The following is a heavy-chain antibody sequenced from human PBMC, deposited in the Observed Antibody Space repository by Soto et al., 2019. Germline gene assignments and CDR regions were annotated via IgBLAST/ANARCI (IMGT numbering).Heavy chain of an antibody. V-gene: IGHV3-23*01. Sequence: PGGSLRLSCAASGFAFNRYAMSWVRQAPGKGLEWVSGITATGDTTYYANSVKGRLTISRDSAQNTLYLQMNSLRAEDTAVYYCARDPLLYDSNWYPNWFGPWGQGTLVTVSS. D-gene: IGHD6-13*01. CDR3: ARDPLLYDSNWYPNWFGP. CDR2: ITATGDTT. CDR1: GFAFNRYA. J-gene: IGHJ5*02.